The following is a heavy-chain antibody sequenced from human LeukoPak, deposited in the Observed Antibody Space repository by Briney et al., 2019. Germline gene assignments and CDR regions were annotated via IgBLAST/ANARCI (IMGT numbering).Heavy chain of an antibody. CDR3: AKDRGSIFDY. D-gene: IGHD3-16*01. CDR2: ISGSGGST. Sequence: GGSLRLSCAPSGFTSSSYAMSWVRKAPGNGLEWVSAISGSGGSTYYADSVKGRFTISRDNSKNTLYLQMNSLRAEDTAVYYCAKDRGSIFDYWGQGTLVTVSS. J-gene: IGHJ4*02. V-gene: IGHV3-23*01. CDR1: GFTSSSYA.